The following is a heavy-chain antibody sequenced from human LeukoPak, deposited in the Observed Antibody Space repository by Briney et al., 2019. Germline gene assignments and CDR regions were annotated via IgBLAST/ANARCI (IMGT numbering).Heavy chain of an antibody. Sequence: PSETLSLTCTVSGGSISSSSYYWGWIRQPPGNGLEWIGSIYYSGSTYYNPSLKSRVTISVDTSKNQFSLKLSSVTAADTAVYYCARVLGSGSYYSPFFFDIWGQGTMVTVSS. V-gene: IGHV4-39*07. CDR2: IYYSGST. J-gene: IGHJ3*02. D-gene: IGHD1-26*01. CDR3: ARVLGSGSYYSPFFFDI. CDR1: GGSISSSSYY.